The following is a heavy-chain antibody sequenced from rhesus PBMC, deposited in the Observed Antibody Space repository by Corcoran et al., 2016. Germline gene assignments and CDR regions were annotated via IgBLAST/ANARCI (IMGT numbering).Heavy chain of an antibody. CDR3: TRGIAADSVLFDY. J-gene: IGHJ4*01. CDR2: IYVVSIYI. V-gene: IGHV3S4*01. D-gene: IGHD6-19*01. Sequence: EVQLVESGGGLVQPGGSLRLSCAASGFTFSDYYMSWVRQAPGKELEWVSSIYVVSIYIYYADSVKGRFTISRDNAKKSLSLQMNSLKTEDTAVYYCTRGIAADSVLFDYWGQGVLVTVSS. CDR1: GFTFSDYY.